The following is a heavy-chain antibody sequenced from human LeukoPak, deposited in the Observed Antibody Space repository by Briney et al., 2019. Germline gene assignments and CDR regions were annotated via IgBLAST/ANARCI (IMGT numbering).Heavy chain of an antibody. CDR3: ARDRGALPLTTFFDY. D-gene: IGHD3-16*01. J-gene: IGHJ4*02. CDR2: ISAYNGNT. V-gene: IGHV1-18*04. Sequence: WASVKLSCKASGYTFSMYGVSWVRQAPGQGLEWIGWISAYNGNTNYVQRLQGRVTMATDTSTSTAYMQLRSLRSDDTAVYYCARDRGALPLTTFFDYWGQGTLVTVSS. CDR1: GYTFSMYG.